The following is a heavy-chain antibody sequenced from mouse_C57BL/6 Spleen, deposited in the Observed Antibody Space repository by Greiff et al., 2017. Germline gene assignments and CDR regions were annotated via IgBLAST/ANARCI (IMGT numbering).Heavy chain of an antibody. CDR3: ARSYSNYPFDY. J-gene: IGHJ2*01. Sequence: QVHVKQPGAELVMPGASVKLSCKASGYTFTSYWMHWVKQRPGQGLEWIGEIDPSDSYTNYNQKFKGKSTLTVDKSSSTAYMQLSSLTSEDSAVYYCARSYSNYPFDYWGQGTTLTVSS. CDR1: GYTFTSYW. CDR2: IDPSDSYT. D-gene: IGHD2-5*01. V-gene: IGHV1-69*01.